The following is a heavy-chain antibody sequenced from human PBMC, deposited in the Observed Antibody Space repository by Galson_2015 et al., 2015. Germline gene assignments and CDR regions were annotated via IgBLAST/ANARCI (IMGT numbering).Heavy chain of an antibody. Sequence: SLRLSCAASGFTFSSYWMSWVRQAPGKGLEWVANIKQDGSEKYYVDSVKGRFTISKDNAKNSLYLQMNSLGVEDTALYYCAREVHACFDYWGQGTLVTVSS. J-gene: IGHJ4*02. CDR2: IKQDGSEK. CDR1: GFTFSSYW. V-gene: IGHV3-7*04. D-gene: IGHD3-10*01. CDR3: AREVHACFDY.